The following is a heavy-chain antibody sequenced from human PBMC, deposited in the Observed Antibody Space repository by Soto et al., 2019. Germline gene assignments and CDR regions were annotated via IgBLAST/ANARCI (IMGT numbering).Heavy chain of an antibody. J-gene: IGHJ3*02. CDR1: GGSFSGYY. CDR3: ASVGSIAARDDAFDI. CDR2: INHSGST. V-gene: IGHV4-34*01. Sequence: PSETLSLTCAVYGGSFSGYYWSWIRQPPGKGLEWIGEINHSGSTNYNPSLKSRVTISVDTSKNQFSLKLSSVTAADMAVYYCASVGSIAARDDAFDIWGQGTMVTVSS. D-gene: IGHD6-6*01.